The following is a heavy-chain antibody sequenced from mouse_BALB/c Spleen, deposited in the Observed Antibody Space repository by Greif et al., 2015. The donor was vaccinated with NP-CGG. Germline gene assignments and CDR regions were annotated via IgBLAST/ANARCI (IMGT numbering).Heavy chain of an antibody. D-gene: IGHD1-1*01. CDR1: GFTFSDYY. CDR2: ISNGGGST. V-gene: IGHV5-12*02. J-gene: IGHJ4*01. Sequence: EVQVVESGGGLVQPGGSLKLSCATSGFTFSDYYMYWVRQTPEKRLEWVAYISNGGGSTYYPDTVKGRFTISRDNAKNTLYLQMSRLKSEDTAMYYCARDYYGSYYAMDYWGQGTSVTVSS. CDR3: ARDYYGSYYAMDY.